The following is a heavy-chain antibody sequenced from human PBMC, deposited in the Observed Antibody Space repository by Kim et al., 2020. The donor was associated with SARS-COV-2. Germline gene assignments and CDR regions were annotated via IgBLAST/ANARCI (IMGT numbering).Heavy chain of an antibody. J-gene: IGHJ5*02. CDR3: ARSGSGSHIWFDP. D-gene: IGHD3-10*01. CDR2: MYYSGST. CDR1: GGSIRSGSYY. V-gene: IGHV4-39*07. Sequence: SETLSLTCSVSGGSIRSGSYYWGWIRQPPGKGLEWIGSMYYSGSTYYNPSLKSRVIVSIDTPKNEFSLRLSSVTAADTAVYYCARSGSGSHIWFDPWGQGTLVTVSS.